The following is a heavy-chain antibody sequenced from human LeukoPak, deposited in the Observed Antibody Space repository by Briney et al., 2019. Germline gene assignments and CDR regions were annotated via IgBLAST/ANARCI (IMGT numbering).Heavy chain of an antibody. CDR2: IKQDGSEK. CDR1: GFTFSSYW. D-gene: IGHD2-15*01. J-gene: IGHJ4*02. Sequence: GGSLRLSCAASGFTFSSYWMSWVRQAPGKGLEWVANIKQDGSEKYYVDSVKGRFTISRDNAENSLYLQMNSLRAEDTAVYYCARAPKYCSGGSCYLSYWGQGTLVTVSS. CDR3: ARAPKYCSGGSCYLSY. V-gene: IGHV3-7*01.